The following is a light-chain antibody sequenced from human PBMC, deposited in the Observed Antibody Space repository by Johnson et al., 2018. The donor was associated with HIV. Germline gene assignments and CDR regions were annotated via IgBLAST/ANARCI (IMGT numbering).Light chain of an antibody. CDR3: GTWDSSLSAGI. J-gene: IGLJ1*01. V-gene: IGLV1-51*02. CDR1: SSNIGNNY. Sequence: LTQPPSVSAAPGQKVTISCSGSSSNIGNNYVSWYQQLPGTAPKLLIYENNKRPSGIPDRFSGSKSGTSATLGITGLQTGDEADYYCGTWDSSLSAGIFGPGTKVTVL. CDR2: ENN.